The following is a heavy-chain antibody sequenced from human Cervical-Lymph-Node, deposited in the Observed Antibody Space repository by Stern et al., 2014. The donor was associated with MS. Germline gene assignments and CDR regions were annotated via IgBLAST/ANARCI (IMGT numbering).Heavy chain of an antibody. V-gene: IGHV1-8*01. CDR2: MNPYSGNT. D-gene: IGHD3-10*01. Sequence: QVQLVQSGAEVKKPGASVKVSCKASGYTFTNYDINWVRQATGQGLEWMGWMNPYSGNTGYAQKFQGRVSMTRDTSISTAYMELNSLRSDDTAVYYCATRYGSDIYSSYYGLDVWGQGTTVTVSS. CDR1: GYTFTNYD. J-gene: IGHJ6*02. CDR3: ATRYGSDIYSSYYGLDV.